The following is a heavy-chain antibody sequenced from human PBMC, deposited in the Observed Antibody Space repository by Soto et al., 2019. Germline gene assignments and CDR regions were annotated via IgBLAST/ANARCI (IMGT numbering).Heavy chain of an antibody. CDR3: ARQGSIAAAGTYYYMDV. CDR2: IYYSGST. V-gene: IGHV4-39*01. Sequence: SETLSLTCTVSGGSISSSSYYWGWIRQPPGKGLEWIGSIYYSGSTYYNPSLKSRVTISVDTSKNQFSLKLSSVTAADTAVYYCARQGSIAAAGTYYYMDVWGKGTTVTVSS. D-gene: IGHD6-13*01. J-gene: IGHJ6*03. CDR1: GGSISSSSYY.